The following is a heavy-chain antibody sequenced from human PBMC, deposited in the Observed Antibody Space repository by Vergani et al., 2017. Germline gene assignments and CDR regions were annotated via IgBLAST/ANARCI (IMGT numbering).Heavy chain of an antibody. CDR2: IKQDGSEK. CDR3: AKDGQYQLLFPSGWFDP. CDR1: GFTFSSYW. Sequence: EVQLVESGGGLVQPGGSLRLSCAASGFTFSSYWMSWVRQAPGKGLEWVANIKQDGSEKYYVDSVKGRFTISRDNAKNSLYLQMNSLRAEDTAVYYCAKDGQYQLLFPSGWFDPWGQGTLVTVSS. J-gene: IGHJ5*02. D-gene: IGHD2-2*01. V-gene: IGHV3-7*01.